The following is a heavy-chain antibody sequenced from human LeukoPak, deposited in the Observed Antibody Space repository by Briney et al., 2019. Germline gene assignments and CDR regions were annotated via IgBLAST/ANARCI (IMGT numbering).Heavy chain of an antibody. J-gene: IGHJ4*02. CDR3: AKAGGWTNYFDY. CDR1: GFSISNIY. CDR2: TYSSGGT. D-gene: IGHD6-19*01. Sequence: GGSLRLSCEVSGFSISNIYMSWLRQAPGKGLECVSVTYSSGGTYYADSVKGRFTISRDNSKNTLYLQLNSLRAEDTAVYYCAKAGGWTNYFDYWGQGTLVTVSS. V-gene: IGHV3-53*01.